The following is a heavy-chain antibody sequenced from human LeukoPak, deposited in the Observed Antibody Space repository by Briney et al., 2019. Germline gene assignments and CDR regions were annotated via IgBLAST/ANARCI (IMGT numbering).Heavy chain of an antibody. CDR1: GFTFSSYA. J-gene: IGHJ6*03. V-gene: IGHV3-64*01. D-gene: IGHD3-10*01. Sequence: GGSLRLSCAASGFTFSSYAMHWVRQAPGKGLEYVSAISSNGGSTYYANSVKGRFTISRDNSKNTLYLQMGSLRAEDMAVYYCARVGSSYYGSGSYLGYMDVWGKGTTVTISS. CDR3: ARVGSSYYGSGSYLGYMDV. CDR2: ISSNGGST.